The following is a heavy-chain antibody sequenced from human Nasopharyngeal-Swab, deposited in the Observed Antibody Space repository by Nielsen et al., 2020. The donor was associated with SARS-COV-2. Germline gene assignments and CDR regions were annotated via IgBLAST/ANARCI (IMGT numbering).Heavy chain of an antibody. J-gene: IGHJ5*02. CDR3: ARSNWFDP. Sequence: GGSLRLSCPASGFTVSSNYISWVRQAPGKGLEWVSVIYSGGSTYYPDSVKGRFTISRDNSKNTLYLQMNNLSAEDTAVYYCARSNWFDPWGQGTLVTVSS. CDR1: GFTVSSNY. V-gene: IGHV3-66*01. CDR2: IYSGGST.